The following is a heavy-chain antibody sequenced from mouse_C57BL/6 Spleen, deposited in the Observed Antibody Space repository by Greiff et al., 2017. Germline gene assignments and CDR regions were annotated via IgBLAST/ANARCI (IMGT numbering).Heavy chain of an antibody. Sequence: EVQLQQSGAELVKPGASVKLSCTASGFNIKDYYMHWVKQRTEQGLEWIGRIDPEDGDPKYAPKFQGKATRTADTSSNTASLQLSSLTSEDTAVYYCARRGYDGYAMDYWGQGTSVTVSS. CDR1: GFNIKDYY. CDR3: ARRGYDGYAMDY. D-gene: IGHD2-2*01. J-gene: IGHJ4*01. V-gene: IGHV14-2*01. CDR2: IDPEDGDP.